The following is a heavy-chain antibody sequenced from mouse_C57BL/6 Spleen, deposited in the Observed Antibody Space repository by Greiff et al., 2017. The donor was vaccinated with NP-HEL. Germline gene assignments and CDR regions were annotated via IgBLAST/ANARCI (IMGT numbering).Heavy chain of an antibody. V-gene: IGHV14-3*01. CDR2: IDPANGNT. CDR1: GFNITNTY. J-gene: IGHJ2*01. D-gene: IGHD3-2*02. CDR3: AREQAMKNYFDY. Sequence: VQLKESVAELVRPGASVKLSCTASGFNITNTYMHWVKQRPEQGLEWIGRIDPANGNTKYALKFQGKATITADTSSDTAYLQLSSLTSEDTAIYYCAREQAMKNYFDYWGQGTTLTVSS.